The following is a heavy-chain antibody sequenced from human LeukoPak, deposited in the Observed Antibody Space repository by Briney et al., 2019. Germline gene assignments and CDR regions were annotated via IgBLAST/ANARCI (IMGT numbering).Heavy chain of an antibody. CDR3: AKDLDSSSWSPGAFDP. Sequence: GGSLRLSCSASGFTFSSSWMNWVRQAPGKGLEWVANINQDGSKQNYVDSVKGRFTVSRDNAQNSLYLQMHSLRAEDTAVYYCAKDLDSSSWSPGAFDPWGQGTLVTVSS. CDR1: GFTFSSSW. V-gene: IGHV3-7*01. CDR2: INQDGSKQ. J-gene: IGHJ5*02. D-gene: IGHD6-13*01.